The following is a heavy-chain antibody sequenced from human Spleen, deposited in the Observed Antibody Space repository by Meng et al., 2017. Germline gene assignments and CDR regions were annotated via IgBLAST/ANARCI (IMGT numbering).Heavy chain of an antibody. J-gene: IGHJ4*02. CDR3: ARGAASRLEV. CDR2: INTNSVKQ. V-gene: IGHV7-4-1*02. D-gene: IGHD3-3*01. Sequence: QVQRVQSGSELKKPGASVKVSCKASGYILTSDAINWVRQAPGQGLEWMGWINTNSVKQAYVQGFTGRFVFSLDTSVSTAYLQITSLKAEDTAIYYCARGAASRLEVWGQGTLVTVSS. CDR1: GYILTSDA.